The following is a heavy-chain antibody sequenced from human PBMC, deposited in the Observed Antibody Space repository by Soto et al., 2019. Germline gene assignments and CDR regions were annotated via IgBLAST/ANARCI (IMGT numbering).Heavy chain of an antibody. D-gene: IGHD1-1*01. CDR1: GFTFSAYA. J-gene: IGHJ2*01. V-gene: IGHV3-23*01. Sequence: EVQLLESGGGLVQPGGSLRLSCAASGFTFSAYAMGWVRQAPGKGLEWVSTIHGGGGATHYADSVKVRFTISRDDSKNTLYAQMKSLRGEDTAVYYCAKFERHPLEYWYLDFWGRGTLVTVSS. CDR3: AKFERHPLEYWYLDF. CDR2: IHGGGGAT.